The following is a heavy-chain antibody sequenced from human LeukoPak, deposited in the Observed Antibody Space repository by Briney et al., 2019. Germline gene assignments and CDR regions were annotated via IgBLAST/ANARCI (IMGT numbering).Heavy chain of an antibody. Sequence: GRSLRLSCAASGFTFSSYAMSWVRQAPGKGLEWVSAISGSGGSTYYADSVKGRFTISRDNSKNTLYLQMNSLRAEDTAVYYCAKGRLLPYYYGMDVWGQGTTVTVSS. CDR3: AKGRLLPYYYGMDV. CDR2: ISGSGGST. V-gene: IGHV3-23*01. CDR1: GFTFSSYA. J-gene: IGHJ6*02.